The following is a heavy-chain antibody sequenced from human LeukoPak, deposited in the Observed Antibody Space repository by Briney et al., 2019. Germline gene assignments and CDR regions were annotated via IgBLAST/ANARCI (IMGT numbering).Heavy chain of an antibody. D-gene: IGHD6-13*01. CDR3: ATQPLAAAGDLLFDY. V-gene: IGHV1-18*01. J-gene: IGHJ4*02. CDR2: ISAYNGNT. CDR1: GYTFTSYG. Sequence: GASVKVSCKASGYTFTSYGISWVRQAPGQGLERMGWISAYNGNTNYAQKLQGRVTMTTDTSTSTAYMELRSLRSDDTAVYYCATQPLAAAGDLLFDYWGQGTLVTVSS.